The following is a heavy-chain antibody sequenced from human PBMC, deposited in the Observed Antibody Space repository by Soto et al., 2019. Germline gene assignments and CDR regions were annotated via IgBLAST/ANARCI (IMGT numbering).Heavy chain of an antibody. J-gene: IGHJ4*02. D-gene: IGHD6-13*01. V-gene: IGHV3-23*01. CDR1: GFTFSSYA. CDR2: ISGNGGST. CDR3: AKTASSSWYIFDY. Sequence: GGSLRLSCAASGFTFSSYAMSWVRQAPGKGLEWVSAISGNGGSTYYADSVKGRFSISRDNSKNTLYLQMNTLRAEDTAAYYCAKTASSSWYIFDYWGQGTLVTVSS.